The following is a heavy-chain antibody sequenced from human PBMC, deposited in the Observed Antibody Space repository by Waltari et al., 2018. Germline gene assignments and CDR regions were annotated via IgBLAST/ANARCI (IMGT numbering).Heavy chain of an antibody. CDR3: AREWGVMVGTAGFYFDY. CDR2: INPKNGDT. D-gene: IGHD2-15*01. Sequence: LVQSGAEVKKPGASVKVSCKASGYTFNGYAILWVRQAPGQGLEWMGRINPKNGDTHYAQNFQGRVALTTDTSTNTAFMELQRLRSDDTAVYYCAREWGVMVGTAGFYFDYWAQGTLVTVSS. J-gene: IGHJ4*02. V-gene: IGHV1-2*06. CDR1: GYTFNGYA.